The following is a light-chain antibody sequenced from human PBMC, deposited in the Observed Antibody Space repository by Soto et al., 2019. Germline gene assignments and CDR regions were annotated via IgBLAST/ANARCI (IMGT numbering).Light chain of an antibody. V-gene: IGLV2-14*01. CDR2: EVS. CDR3: SSYTSSNTLV. J-gene: IGLJ3*02. Sequence: QSALTQPASVSGSPGQSITISCTGTSSDVGGYNYVSWYQQHPGKAPKPMIYEVSNRPSGISNRFSGSKSGNTASLTISWLQAEDEADYYCSSYTSSNTLVFGGGTKLTVL. CDR1: SSDVGGYNY.